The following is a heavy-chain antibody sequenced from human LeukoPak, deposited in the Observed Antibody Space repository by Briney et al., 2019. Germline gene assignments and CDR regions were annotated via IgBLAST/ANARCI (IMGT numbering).Heavy chain of an antibody. D-gene: IGHD4-11*01. J-gene: IGHJ4*02. CDR2: ISGSGDNT. CDR1: GFTFSSYA. CDR3: ANPPTVTGFDY. V-gene: IGHV3-23*01. Sequence: GSLRLSCAASGFTFSSYAMNWVRQAPGKGLEWISSISGSGDNTYYADSVKGRFTISRDNSKNTLYLQMNSLRAEDTAVYHCANPPTVTGFDYWGQGTLVTVSS.